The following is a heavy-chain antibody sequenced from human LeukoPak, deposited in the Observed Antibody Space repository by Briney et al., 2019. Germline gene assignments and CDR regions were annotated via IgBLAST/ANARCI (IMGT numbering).Heavy chain of an antibody. Sequence: PSQTLSLTCTVSGGSISSSSYYWGWIRQPPGKGLEWIGSIYYSGSTYYNPSLKSRVTISVDTSKDQFSLKLSSVTAADTAVYYCASGLCVTVRRVIISNEFDYWGQGTLVTVSS. CDR1: GGSISSSSYY. CDR3: ASGLCVTVRRVIISNEFDY. J-gene: IGHJ4*02. CDR2: IYYSGST. D-gene: IGHD3-10*01. V-gene: IGHV4-39*07.